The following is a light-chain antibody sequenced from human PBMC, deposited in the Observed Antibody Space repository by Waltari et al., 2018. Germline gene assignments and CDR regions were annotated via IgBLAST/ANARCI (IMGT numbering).Light chain of an antibody. CDR2: GAF. Sequence: IVLTQSPGTLSLSPGETATLPCRASQTIPTNYLAWYQQKPGQAPRLLIYGAFSRAAGIPDRFRGSGSGTDFTLTISRLEPEDFAVYYCQQYDSSPLFTFGPGTKVDI. J-gene: IGKJ3*01. CDR1: QTIPTNY. V-gene: IGKV3-20*01. CDR3: QQYDSSPLFT.